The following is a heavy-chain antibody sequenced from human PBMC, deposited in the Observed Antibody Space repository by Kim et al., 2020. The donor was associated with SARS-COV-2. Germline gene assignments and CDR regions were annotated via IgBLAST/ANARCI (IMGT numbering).Heavy chain of an antibody. J-gene: IGHJ4*02. D-gene: IGHD2-15*01. CDR2: YDPEPGET. V-gene: IGHV1-24*01. CDR1: GYSLSELS. Sequence: ASVKVSCKVSGYSLSELSIHWVRQAPGEGLEWMGGYDPEPGETIFAQKFQGRVTMTEDTSTDTAYKELSSLRSEDTAVYYCASGYSSVGGDYWGQGTLVTVSS. CDR3: ASGYSSVGGDY.